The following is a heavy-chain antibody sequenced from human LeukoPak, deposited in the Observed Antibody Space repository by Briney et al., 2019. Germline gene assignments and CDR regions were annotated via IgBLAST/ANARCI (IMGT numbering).Heavy chain of an antibody. CDR2: INYNGAT. V-gene: IGHV4-59*08. Sequence: SETLSLTCIVSGDSINRDYWSWIRQCPGEGVECIGDINYNGATDYNPSLKSGLTISVDTCKNYVFLKLRSLTAADTAVYYCVRLECFAHTCYNYWGLGTHVTVSS. CDR1: GDSINRDY. D-gene: IGHD2-15*01. CDR3: VRLECFAHTCYNY. J-gene: IGHJ4*02.